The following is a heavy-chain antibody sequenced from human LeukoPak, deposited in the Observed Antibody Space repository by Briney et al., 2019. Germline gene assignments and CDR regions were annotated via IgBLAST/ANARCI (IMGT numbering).Heavy chain of an antibody. CDR1: GFIFSNFP. V-gene: IGHV3-30-3*01. D-gene: IGHD3-22*01. J-gene: IGHJ3*02. CDR2: MSSDGNTK. CDR3: ARDPYDTDTVAYGAFDI. Sequence: GGSLRLSCAASGFIFSNFPLHWVRQTPDKGLECVAIMSSDGNTKYYANSVRGRFTISRDDARNSLSLQMNSLRAEDTAVYYCARDPYDTDTVAYGAFDIRGRGTVVTVSS.